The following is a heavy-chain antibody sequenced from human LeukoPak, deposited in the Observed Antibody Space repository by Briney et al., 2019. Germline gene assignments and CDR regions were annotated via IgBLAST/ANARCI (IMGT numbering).Heavy chain of an antibody. D-gene: IGHD5-18*01. Sequence: PSETLSLTCTVSGGSISSYYWSWIRQPPGKGLEWIGYIYYSGSTNYNPSLKSRVTISVDTSKNQFSLKLSSVTAADTAVYYCASVSDTAMVMVYWGQGTLVTVSS. CDR3: ASVSDTAMVMVY. CDR2: IYYSGST. V-gene: IGHV4-59*01. CDR1: GGSISSYY. J-gene: IGHJ4*02.